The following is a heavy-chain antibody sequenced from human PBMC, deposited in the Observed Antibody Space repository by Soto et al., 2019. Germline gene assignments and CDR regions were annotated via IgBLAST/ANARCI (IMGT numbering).Heavy chain of an antibody. CDR2: ISYDGSNK. J-gene: IGHJ4*02. CDR3: AKDLWEGTKYYFDY. Sequence: GGSLRLSCAASGFTFSSYGMHWVRQAPGKGLEWVAVISYDGSNKYYADSVKGRFTISRDNSKNTLYLQMNSLRAEDTAVYYCAKDLWEGTKYYFDYWGQGTLVTVSS. CDR1: GFTFSSYG. V-gene: IGHV3-30*18. D-gene: IGHD1-26*01.